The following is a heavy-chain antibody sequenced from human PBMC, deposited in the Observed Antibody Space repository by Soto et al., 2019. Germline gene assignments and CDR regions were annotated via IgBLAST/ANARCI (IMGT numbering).Heavy chain of an antibody. D-gene: IGHD3-3*01. CDR1: GFTFSAYG. CDR2: ISYEGSNE. CDR3: AREVGNIRFLEWFAGY. Sequence: GGSLRLSCAASGFTFSAYGMHWVRQAPGKGLEWVAIISYEGSNEYYADSVKGRFTISRDNSENTLYLQMNSLRPEDTAVYYCAREVGNIRFLEWFAGYWGQGTLVTVSS. V-gene: IGHV3-30*03. J-gene: IGHJ4*02.